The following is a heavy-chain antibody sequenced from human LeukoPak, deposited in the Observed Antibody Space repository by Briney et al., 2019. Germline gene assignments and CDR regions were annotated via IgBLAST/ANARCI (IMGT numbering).Heavy chain of an antibody. CDR3: ARGWLQPYWYFDL. CDR1: GYTFSNYG. Sequence: GASVKVSCKASGYTFSNYGISWVRQAPGQGLEWTGWISPYNGNTDYAQKLQGRVTMTTDTSTTTGYMELRSLRSDDTAVYYCARGWLQPYWYFDLWGRGTVVTVSS. D-gene: IGHD5-24*01. J-gene: IGHJ2*01. V-gene: IGHV1-18*01. CDR2: ISPYNGNT.